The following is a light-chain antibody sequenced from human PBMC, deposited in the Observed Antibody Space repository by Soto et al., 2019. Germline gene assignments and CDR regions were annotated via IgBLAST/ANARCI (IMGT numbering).Light chain of an antibody. CDR2: DVS. CDR1: QSVPKNY. V-gene: IGKV3-20*01. Sequence: EIVLTQSPGTLSLSPGEGATLSCRASQSVPKNYVGWSKQKTGQAPRLLICDVSNRATNVPDRFRGSGSESDFTLTIGRLEPEDCPVYYGQQDATAQLTCSGGTKLEIK. J-gene: IGKJ4*01. CDR3: QQDATAQLT.